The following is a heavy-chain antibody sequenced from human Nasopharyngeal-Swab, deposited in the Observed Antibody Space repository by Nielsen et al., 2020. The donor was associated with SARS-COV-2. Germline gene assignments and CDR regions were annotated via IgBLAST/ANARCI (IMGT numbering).Heavy chain of an antibody. V-gene: IGHV1-58*01. J-gene: IGHJ3*02. CDR2: IVVGSGNT. Sequence: SVKVSCKASGFTFTSSAVQWVRQARGQRLEWIGWIVVGSGNTNYAQKFQERVTITRDMSTSTAYMELSSLRSEDTAAYYCAVASSGWYFPQGAFDIWGQGTMVTVSS. CDR1: GFTFTSSA. D-gene: IGHD6-19*01. CDR3: AVASSGWYFPQGAFDI.